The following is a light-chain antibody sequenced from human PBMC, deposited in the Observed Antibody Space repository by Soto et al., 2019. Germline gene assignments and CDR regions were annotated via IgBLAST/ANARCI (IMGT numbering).Light chain of an antibody. V-gene: IGKV2-24*01. CDR1: ESLQHRDGNTY. CDR2: KVS. J-gene: IGKJ2*01. Sequence: DVVMTQNPLSSPVTLGQPASISCRSSESLQHRDGNTYLNWLQQRPGQPPRLLIYKVSNRFSGVPERWSGSGGASDFSLNISRVEAEDVGVYYCILATEYRPYTFGQGTKLEIK. CDR3: ILATEYRPYT.